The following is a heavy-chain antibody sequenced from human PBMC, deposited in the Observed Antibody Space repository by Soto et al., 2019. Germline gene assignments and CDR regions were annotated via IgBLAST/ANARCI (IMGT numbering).Heavy chain of an antibody. CDR2: IMPIFRTP. V-gene: IGHV1-69*12. CDR3: ALDNARPQLGGNYCYSLDV. D-gene: IGHD2-2*01. J-gene: IGHJ6*01. Sequence: QVQLGQSGAEVKKPGSSVKVSCKASGGTFSTSAISWVRQAPGQGLEWMGGIMPIFRTPDYAQKIQGRVTVQADESTSTAYMELSGLTSDDTAVYYCALDNARPQLGGNYCYSLDVWGQGTTITV. CDR1: GGTFSTSA.